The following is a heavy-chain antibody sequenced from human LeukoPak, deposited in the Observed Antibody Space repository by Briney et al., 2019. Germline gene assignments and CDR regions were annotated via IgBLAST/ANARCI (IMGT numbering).Heavy chain of an antibody. CDR1: GGSISSSSYY. D-gene: IGHD5-18*01. J-gene: IGHJ4*02. V-gene: IGHV4-39*07. CDR3: ARSPRQLGLFDY. CDR2: IYYSGST. Sequence: SETLSLTCTVSGGSISSSSYYWGWIRQPPGKGLEWIESIYYSGSTYYNPSLKSRVTISVDTSKNQFSLRLSSVTAADTAVYYCARSPRQLGLFDYWGQGTLVTVSS.